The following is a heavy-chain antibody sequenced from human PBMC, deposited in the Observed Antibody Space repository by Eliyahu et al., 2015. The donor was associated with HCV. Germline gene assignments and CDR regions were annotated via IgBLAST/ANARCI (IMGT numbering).Heavy chain of an antibody. Sequence: EVQLVESGGGLVQPGRSLRLSCAASGFTFDDYAMPWVRQAPGKGLEWVSGISWNSGSIAYADSVKGRFTISRDNAKNSMFLQMNSLRAEDTASYYCAKGLAGATTSYNWFDPWGQGTLVTVSS. CDR2: ISWNSGSI. D-gene: IGHD1-26*01. CDR1: GFTFDDYA. V-gene: IGHV3-9*01. J-gene: IGHJ5*02. CDR3: AKGLAGATTSYNWFDP.